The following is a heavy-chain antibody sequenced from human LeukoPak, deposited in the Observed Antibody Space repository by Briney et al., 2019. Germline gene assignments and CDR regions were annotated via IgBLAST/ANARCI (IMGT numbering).Heavy chain of an antibody. J-gene: IGHJ4*02. Sequence: GASVKVSCKASGYTFTGYYMHWVRQAPGQGLEWMGWINPNSGGTNYAQKFQGRVTMTSDTSISKAYMELSKLRLDERAIYYCARTATVVTSVSHFGYWGQGTLVTVSS. D-gene: IGHD4-23*01. CDR3: ARTATVVTSVSHFGY. CDR1: GYTFTGYY. V-gene: IGHV1-2*02. CDR2: INPNSGGT.